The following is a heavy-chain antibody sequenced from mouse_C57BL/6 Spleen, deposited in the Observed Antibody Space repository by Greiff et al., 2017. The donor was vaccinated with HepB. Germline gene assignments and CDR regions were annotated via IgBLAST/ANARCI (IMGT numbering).Heavy chain of an antibody. D-gene: IGHD3-2*02. CDR3: AREPAQAEYYFDY. J-gene: IGHJ2*01. Sequence: QVQLQQPGAELVKPGASVKLSCKASGYTFTSYWMQWVKQRPGQGLEWIGEIDPSDSYTNYNQKFKGKATLTVDTSSSTAYMQLSSLTSEDSAVYYCAREPAQAEYYFDYWGQGTTLTVSS. V-gene: IGHV1-50*01. CDR1: GYTFTSYW. CDR2: IDPSDSYT.